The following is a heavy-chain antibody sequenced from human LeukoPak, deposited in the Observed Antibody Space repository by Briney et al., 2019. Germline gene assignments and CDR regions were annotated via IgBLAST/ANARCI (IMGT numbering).Heavy chain of an antibody. D-gene: IGHD4-4*01. CDR3: AKKYSNSWPAFDY. CDR2: ISGTDGSR. Sequence: GGCLRLSCAASVFTFSSNYMRWVRQAPWKGLEWVSGISGTDGSRSYADSVKGRFTISRDNSKNTLFLQMSSLRAEDTAVYYCAKKYSNSWPAFDYWGQGTLVTVSS. CDR1: VFTFSSNY. V-gene: IGHV3-23*01. J-gene: IGHJ4*02.